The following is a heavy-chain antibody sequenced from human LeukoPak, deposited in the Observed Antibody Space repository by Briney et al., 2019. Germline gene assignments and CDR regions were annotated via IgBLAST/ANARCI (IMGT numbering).Heavy chain of an antibody. CDR1: GGTFSSYA. J-gene: IGHJ3*02. CDR3: GGAVAGSDAFDI. V-gene: IGHV1-69*13. D-gene: IGHD6-19*01. CDR2: IIPIFGTA. Sequence: ASVKVSCKASGGTFSSYAISWVRQAPGQGLEWMGGIIPIFGTANYAQKFQGRVTITADESTSTAYMELSSLRSEDTAVYYCGGAVAGSDAFDIWGQGTMVTVSS.